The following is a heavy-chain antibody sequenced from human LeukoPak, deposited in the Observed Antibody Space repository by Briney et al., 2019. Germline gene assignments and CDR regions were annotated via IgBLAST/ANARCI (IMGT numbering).Heavy chain of an antibody. V-gene: IGHV4-59*01. Sequence: SETLSLTCTVSGGSISSYYWSWIRQPPGKGLEWIGYIYYSGSTNYNPSFKSRVTISVDTSKNQFSLKLSSVTAADTAVYYCALYDILTGYGSFDYWGQGTLVTVSS. D-gene: IGHD3-9*01. CDR2: IYYSGST. J-gene: IGHJ4*02. CDR1: GGSISSYY. CDR3: ALYDILTGYGSFDY.